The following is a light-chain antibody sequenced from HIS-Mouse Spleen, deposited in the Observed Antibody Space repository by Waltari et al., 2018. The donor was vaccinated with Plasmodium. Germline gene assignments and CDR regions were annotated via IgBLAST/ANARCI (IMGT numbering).Light chain of an antibody. CDR1: QSVSSSY. J-gene: IGKJ4*01. Sequence: IVLTQSPGTLSLAPAERATRSCRASQSVSSSYLAWYQQKPGQAPRLLIYGASSRATGIPDRFSGSGSGTDFTLTISRLEPEDFAVYYCQQYGSSPLTFGGGTKVEIK. CDR3: QQYGSSPLT. CDR2: GAS. V-gene: IGKV3-20*01.